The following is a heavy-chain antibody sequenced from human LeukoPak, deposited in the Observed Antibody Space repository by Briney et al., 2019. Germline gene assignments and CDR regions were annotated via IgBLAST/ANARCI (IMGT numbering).Heavy chain of an antibody. V-gene: IGHV3-74*01. J-gene: IGHJ4*02. D-gene: IGHD2-2*01. Sequence: GGSLRLSCAASGFTFSDYWIHWVRQAPGKGLVWVSRINTDGSITNYADSVKGRFSISRDNAKNTLYLQMSSLRAEDTAVYYCARDSSSSTSCYLYWGQGTLVTVSS. CDR1: GFTFSDYW. CDR2: INTDGSIT. CDR3: ARDSSSSTSCYLY.